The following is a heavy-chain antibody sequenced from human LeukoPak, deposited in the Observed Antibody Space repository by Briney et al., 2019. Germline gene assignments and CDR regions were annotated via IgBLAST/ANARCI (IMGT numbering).Heavy chain of an antibody. D-gene: IGHD3-10*01. V-gene: IGHV3-49*04. CDR3: TRLVPYLDY. CDR1: GLTFSSYW. CDR2: IRSKIYGETT. Sequence: GGSLRLSCAASGLTFSSYWMSWVRQAPGKGLEWVGFIRSKIYGETTEYAASVKGRFTFSRDDSKSIAYLQMNSLKTEDTAVYYCTRLVPYLDYWGQGTLVTVSS. J-gene: IGHJ4*02.